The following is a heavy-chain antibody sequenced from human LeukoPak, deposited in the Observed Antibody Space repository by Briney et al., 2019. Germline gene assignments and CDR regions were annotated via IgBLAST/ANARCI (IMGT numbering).Heavy chain of an antibody. J-gene: IGHJ4*02. V-gene: IGHV4-38-2*02. D-gene: IGHD2-2*01. CDR1: GYSISSDYF. CDR3: VRDVGQLRSDF. CDR2: ISHSGST. Sequence: SETLSLTCVVSGYSISSDYFWGWIRQPPGKGVEGIGTISHSGSTFYKPSLKRRLTISLDTSKNQFSLKLSSVTAADTAVYYCVRDVGQLRSDFWGQGTLVTVSS.